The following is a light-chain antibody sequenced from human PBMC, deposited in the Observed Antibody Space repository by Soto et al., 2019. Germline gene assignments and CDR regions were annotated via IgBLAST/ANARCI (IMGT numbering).Light chain of an antibody. Sequence: VMTQSPATLSVSPGERATLSCRASQSVGSNLAWYQQKPGQAPRVLIYAASRRATGIPDRFSGSGSGTDFTLTISRLEPEDFAVYYCQQYGSSPWTFGQGTKVDIK. CDR2: AAS. CDR1: QSVGSN. V-gene: IGKV3-20*01. CDR3: QQYGSSPWT. J-gene: IGKJ1*01.